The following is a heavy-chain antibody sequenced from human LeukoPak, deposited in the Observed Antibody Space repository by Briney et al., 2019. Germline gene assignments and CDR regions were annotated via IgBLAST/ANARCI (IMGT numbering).Heavy chain of an antibody. CDR3: VRFALSSSLDH. J-gene: IGHJ5*02. Sequence: GESLKISCKISGYRLTNNWIGWVRQVPGKGLEWMGLIYPGYSDAKYSPSFQGQVTLSVDTSISTAFLQLGGLRASDTAIYYCVRFALSSSLDHWGQGTLVTVSS. V-gene: IGHV5-51*01. CDR1: GYRLTNNW. CDR2: IYPGYSDA. D-gene: IGHD6-13*01.